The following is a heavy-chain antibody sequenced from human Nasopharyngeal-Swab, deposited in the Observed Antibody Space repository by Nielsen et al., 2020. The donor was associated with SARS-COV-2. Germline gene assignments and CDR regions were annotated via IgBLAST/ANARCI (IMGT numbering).Heavy chain of an antibody. Sequence: KVSCKGSGYSFTSYWIGWVRQMPGKGLERMGIIYPGDSDTRYSPSFQGLVTISADKSISTTYLQWSSLKASDTAMYFCARLDYYDSSGYYCLIGPEYYFDYWGQGTLVTVSS. J-gene: IGHJ4*02. CDR1: GYSFTSYW. V-gene: IGHV5-51*01. CDR2: IYPGDSDT. CDR3: ARLDYYDSSGYYCLIGPEYYFDY. D-gene: IGHD3-22*01.